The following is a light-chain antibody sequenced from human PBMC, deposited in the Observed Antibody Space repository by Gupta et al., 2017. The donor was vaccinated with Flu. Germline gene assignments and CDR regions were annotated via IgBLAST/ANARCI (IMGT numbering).Light chain of an antibody. J-gene: IGLJ2*01. Sequence: KVTNTCSGSSSNIGNNYVSWYQQRPGTAPKLLIYDNNKRPSGIPDRFSGSKSGTAATVGITGLQTGDEADYYCGTWDSSRSAVVFGGGTKLTVL. CDR1: SSNIGNNY. V-gene: IGLV1-51*01. CDR3: GTWDSSRSAVV. CDR2: DNN.